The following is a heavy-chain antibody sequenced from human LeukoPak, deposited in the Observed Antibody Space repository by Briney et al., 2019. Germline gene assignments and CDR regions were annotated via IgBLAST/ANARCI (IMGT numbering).Heavy chain of an antibody. V-gene: IGHV3-23*01. CDR2: ISVSGGRT. D-gene: IGHD3-22*01. CDR3: AKRGVVIRVILVGFHKEAYYFDS. J-gene: IGHJ4*02. Sequence: PGGSLRLSCAVSGITLSNYSMSWVRHAPGKGLESVAGISVSGGRTNYADSVKGRFTISRDNPKNTLYLQMKTTRAQDTAVYFCAKRGVVIRVILVGFHKEAYYFDSWGQGALVTVSS. CDR1: GITLSNYS.